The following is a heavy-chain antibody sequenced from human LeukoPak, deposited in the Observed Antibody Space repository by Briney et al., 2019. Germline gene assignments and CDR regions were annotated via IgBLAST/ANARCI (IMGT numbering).Heavy chain of an antibody. D-gene: IGHD6-6*01. CDR1: GYSFTSYW. CDR2: IYPGDSDT. CDR3: ARNGHDGSSLGQNFDY. V-gene: IGHV5-51*01. Sequence: GESLQISCQGSGYSFTSYWIGWVRQMPGKGLEWMGIIYPGDSDTRYSPSFQGQVTISADKSISTAYLQWSSLKASDTAMYYCARNGHDGSSLGQNFDYWGQGTLVTVSS. J-gene: IGHJ4*02.